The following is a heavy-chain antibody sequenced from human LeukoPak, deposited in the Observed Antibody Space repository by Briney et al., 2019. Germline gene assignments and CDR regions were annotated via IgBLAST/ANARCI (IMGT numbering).Heavy chain of an antibody. Sequence: SETLSLTCVVYGGSFSGYYWSWLRQPPGKGLEWIGEIHPSGSTNYNPSLKSRVTISVDTSKNQFSLKLSSVTAADTAVYFCSRGSDTYKSGVDWGQGTLVTVSS. CDR1: GGSFSGYY. J-gene: IGHJ4*02. CDR3: SRGSDTYKSGVD. CDR2: IHPSGST. D-gene: IGHD1-26*01. V-gene: IGHV4-34*01.